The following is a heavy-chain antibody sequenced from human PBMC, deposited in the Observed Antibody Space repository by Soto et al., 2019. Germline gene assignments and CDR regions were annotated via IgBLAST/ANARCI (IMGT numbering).Heavy chain of an antibody. V-gene: IGHV3-23*01. Sequence: GGSLRLSCAAFGFTFSSYAMSWVRQAPGKGLEWVSTISGNGGYTYYADSVKGRLTISRDNSEKTLYLQMNSLIPEDTAVYYCARDVAQPGVPPVYYDGMDVWGQGTTVTVSS. CDR2: ISGNGGYT. CDR3: ARDVAQPGVPPVYYDGMDV. D-gene: IGHD2-8*01. CDR1: GFTFSSYA. J-gene: IGHJ6*02.